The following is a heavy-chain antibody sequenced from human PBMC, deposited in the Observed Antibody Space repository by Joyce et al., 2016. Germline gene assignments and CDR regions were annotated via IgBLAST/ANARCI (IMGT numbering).Heavy chain of an antibody. J-gene: IGHJ6*02. V-gene: IGHV4-39*01. CDR2: IYYNGST. CDR3: ARRVPRVGMDV. CDR1: GDSISDRNYY. Sequence: QLQLQESGPGLVKPWETLSLTCTVSGDSISDRNYYWGWIRQPAGKGLEYIGTIYYNGSTYYNPSLKSRVNISVDTSKNKFSLNLSSATAADTSLYYCARRVPRVGMDVWGQGITVTVSS.